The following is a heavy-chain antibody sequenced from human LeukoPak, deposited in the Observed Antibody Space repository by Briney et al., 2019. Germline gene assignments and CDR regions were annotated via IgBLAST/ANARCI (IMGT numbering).Heavy chain of an antibody. Sequence: GGSLRLSCAASGFTLTTFYMTWVRQTPGKGLEWVSAISGSGGSTYYADSVKGRFSISRDNSKNTLYLQMNSLRAEDTAVYYCAKDDYGDYISWFDPWGQGTLVTVSS. CDR3: AKDDYGDYISWFDP. D-gene: IGHD4-17*01. V-gene: IGHV3-23*01. CDR2: ISGSGGST. J-gene: IGHJ5*02. CDR1: GFTLTTFY.